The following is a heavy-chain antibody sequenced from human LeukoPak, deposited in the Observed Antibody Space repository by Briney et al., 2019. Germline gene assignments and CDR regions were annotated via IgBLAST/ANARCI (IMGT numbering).Heavy chain of an antibody. V-gene: IGHV3-7*01. Sequence: GGSLRLSCAASGFTFSSYWMSWVRQAPGKGLEWVANIKQDGSEKYYVDSVKGRFTISRDNAKNSLYLQMNSLRAEDTAVYYCARDASRYCSSTSCYFDYWGQGTLVTVSS. CDR2: IKQDGSEK. CDR1: GFTFSSYW. J-gene: IGHJ4*02. CDR3: ARDASRYCSSTSCYFDY. D-gene: IGHD2-2*01.